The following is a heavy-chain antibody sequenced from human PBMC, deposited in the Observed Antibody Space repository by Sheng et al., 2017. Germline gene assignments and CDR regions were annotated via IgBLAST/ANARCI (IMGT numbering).Heavy chain of an antibody. V-gene: IGHV1-69*01. CDR1: GGTFSSYA. CDR3: ANGRITIFGVVSYCDY. CDR2: IIPIFGTA. D-gene: IGHD3-3*01. J-gene: IGHJ4*02. Sequence: QVQLVQSGAEVKKPGSSVKVSCKASGGTFSSYAISWVRQAPGQGLEWMGGIIPIFGTANYAQKFQGRVTITADESTSTAYMELSSLISEDTAVYYCANGRITIFGVVSYCDYWGQGTLVTVSS.